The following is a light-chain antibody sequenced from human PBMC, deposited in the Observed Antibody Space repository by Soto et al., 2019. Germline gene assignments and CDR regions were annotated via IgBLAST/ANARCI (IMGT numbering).Light chain of an antibody. Sequence: DIQMTQSPSSLSASVGDRVSITCRASQNIIFYLNWYQQKIGKAPKLLIYAASNLQSGVPSRFSGTGSGAHFTLTISNLQPQDSATYFCQQSYTTPVYSFGQGNKLEIK. CDR2: AAS. V-gene: IGKV1-39*01. CDR3: QQSYTTPVYS. J-gene: IGKJ2*01. CDR1: QNIIFY.